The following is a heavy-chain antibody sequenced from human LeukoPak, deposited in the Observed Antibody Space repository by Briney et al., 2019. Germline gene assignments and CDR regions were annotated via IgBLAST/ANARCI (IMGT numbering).Heavy chain of an antibody. CDR2: INPNSGGT. Sequence: GASVKVSCKASGYTFTGYYMHWVRQAPGQGLEWMGWINPNSGGTNYAQKFQGRVTMTRVTSISTAYMELSRLRSDDTAVYYCAREPRVGFSRSFGYWGQGTLVTVSS. V-gene: IGHV1-2*02. CDR3: AREPRVGFSRSFGY. J-gene: IGHJ4*02. CDR1: GYTFTGYY. D-gene: IGHD2-2*01.